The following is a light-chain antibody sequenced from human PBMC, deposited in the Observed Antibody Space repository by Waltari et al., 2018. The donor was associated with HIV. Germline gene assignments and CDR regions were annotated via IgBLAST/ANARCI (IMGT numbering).Light chain of an antibody. Sequence: QSALTQPASVSGSPGQSITIHCPRTPSDIGNYNYVSWYQHHPGRAPKLIIYEVSNRPSGVSNRFSGSKSGNTASLTVSGLHAEDEGDYYCSSYSSSTSPYVFGTGTKVTVV. CDR3: SSYSSSTSPYV. CDR1: PSDIGNYNY. CDR2: EVS. J-gene: IGLJ1*01. V-gene: IGLV2-14*01.